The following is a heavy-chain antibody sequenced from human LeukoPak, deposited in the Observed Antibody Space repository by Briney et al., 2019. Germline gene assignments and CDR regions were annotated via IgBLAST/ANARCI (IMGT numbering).Heavy chain of an antibody. CDR3: ARGLEWSQTPPWFEP. CDR1: GFTFSSYS. D-gene: IGHD3-3*01. Sequence: PGGSLRLSCAASGFTFSSYSMNWVRQAPGKGLEWVSYISSSSSTIYYADSVKGRFTISRDNAKNSLYLQMNSLRAEDTAVYYWARGLEWSQTPPWFEPWAREPWSPSPQ. CDR2: ISSSSSTI. V-gene: IGHV3-48*04. J-gene: IGHJ5*02.